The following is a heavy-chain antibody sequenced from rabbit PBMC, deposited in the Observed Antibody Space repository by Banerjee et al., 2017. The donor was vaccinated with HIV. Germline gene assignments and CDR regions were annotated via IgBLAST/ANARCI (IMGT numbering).Heavy chain of an antibody. V-gene: IGHV1S47*01. J-gene: IGHJ3*01. CDR2: IDPVFGST. CDR3: ARDVPYGGVGYADATFAL. Sequence: EESGGGLVKPEGSLTLTCKASGFDFSSYGVSWVRQAPGKGLEWIGYIDPVFGSTYYASWVNGRFTISSHNAQNTVDLQMTSLTAADTATYFCARDVPYGGVGYADATFALWGQGTLVTVS. CDR1: GFDFSSYG. D-gene: IGHD6-1*01.